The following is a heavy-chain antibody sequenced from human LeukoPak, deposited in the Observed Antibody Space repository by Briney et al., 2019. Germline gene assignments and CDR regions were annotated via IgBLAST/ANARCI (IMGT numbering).Heavy chain of an antibody. D-gene: IGHD3-22*01. CDR3: AKDGRYYDSTPPFY. Sequence: GGSLRLSCAASGFTFDDYGMSWVRQAPGKGLEWVAVVSYDGSNKYYADSVKGRFTISRDNSKNTLYLQMNSLRAEDTAVYYCAKDGRYYDSTPPFYWGQGTLVTVSS. V-gene: IGHV3-30*18. J-gene: IGHJ4*02. CDR1: GFTFDDYG. CDR2: VSYDGSNK.